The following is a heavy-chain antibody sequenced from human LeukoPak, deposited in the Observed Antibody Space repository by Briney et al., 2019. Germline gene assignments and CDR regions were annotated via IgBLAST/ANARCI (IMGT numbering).Heavy chain of an antibody. CDR1: GFTFSTYA. CDR2: ISGSGGST. Sequence: AGGSLRLSCAASGFTFSTYAVNWVRQAPGKGLEWVSAISGSGGSTYYADSVKGRFTISRDNSKNTLYLQMNSLRAEDTAVYYCAKDPYSSSWYFWYYWGQGTLVTVSS. CDR3: AKDPYSSSWYFWYY. D-gene: IGHD6-13*01. V-gene: IGHV3-23*01. J-gene: IGHJ4*02.